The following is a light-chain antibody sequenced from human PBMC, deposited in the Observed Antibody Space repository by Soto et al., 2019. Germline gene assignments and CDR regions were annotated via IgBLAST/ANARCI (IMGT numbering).Light chain of an antibody. CDR3: QQLNSYPVT. Sequence: DIQFTQSPSFLSASVGDRVTITCRASQGLNSYFAWYQQKPGKAPKLLLYATSTLQSVFPSRFSGSGSGAEFTLTITSLQPEDIATSYCQQLNSYPVTFGGGTKVEIK. CDR1: QGLNSY. J-gene: IGKJ4*01. V-gene: IGKV1-9*01. CDR2: ATS.